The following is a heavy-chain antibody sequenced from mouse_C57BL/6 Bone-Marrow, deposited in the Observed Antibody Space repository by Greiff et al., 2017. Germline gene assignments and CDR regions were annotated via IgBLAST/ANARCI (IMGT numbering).Heavy chain of an antibody. V-gene: IGHV1-64*01. Sequence: QVQLQQPGAELVKPGASVKLSCKASGYTFTSYWMHWVKQRPGQGLEWIGMIHPNSGSTNYNEKFKSKATLTVDKSSSTAYMQLSSLTSEDSAVYYCARVRYYYGSRGDAMDYWGQGTSVTVSS. J-gene: IGHJ4*01. CDR2: IHPNSGST. D-gene: IGHD1-1*01. CDR1: GYTFTSYW. CDR3: ARVRYYYGSRGDAMDY.